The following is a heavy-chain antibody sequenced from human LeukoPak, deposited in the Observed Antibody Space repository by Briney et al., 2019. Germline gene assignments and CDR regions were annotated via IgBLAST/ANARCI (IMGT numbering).Heavy chain of an antibody. Sequence: GGSLRLSCAASGFTFSSYSMSWVRQAPGKGLEWVSSISSSSSYIYYADSVKGRFTISRDNAKNSLYLQMNSLRAEDTAVYYCARGSTVTTGLYYFDYWGQGTLVTVSS. V-gene: IGHV3-21*01. CDR3: ARGSTVTTGLYYFDY. CDR1: GFTFSSYS. CDR2: ISSSSSYI. D-gene: IGHD4-17*01. J-gene: IGHJ4*02.